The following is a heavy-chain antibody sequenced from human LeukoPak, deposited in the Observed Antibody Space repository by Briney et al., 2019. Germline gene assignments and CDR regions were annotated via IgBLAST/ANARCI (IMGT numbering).Heavy chain of an antibody. D-gene: IGHD3-10*01. CDR1: GDSVSNGNYY. Sequence: ASETLSLTCTVSGDSVSNGNYYWSWLRQPPGKALEWIGYIYYTGKTYYNPSLEGRATILVDTSRNHFSVKLSSVTAADTAVYYCARSQNYYGSGDNWSQGTLVTVSS. J-gene: IGHJ4*02. V-gene: IGHV4-61*03. CDR2: IYYTGKT. CDR3: ARSQNYYGSGDN.